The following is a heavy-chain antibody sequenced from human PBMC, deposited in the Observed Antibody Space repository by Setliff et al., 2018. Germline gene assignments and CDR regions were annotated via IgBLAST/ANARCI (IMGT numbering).Heavy chain of an antibody. J-gene: IGHJ4*02. V-gene: IGHV4-39*07. CDR2: IYYSGST. Sequence: SETLSLTCTVSGGSISSSIYYWGWIRQPPGKGLEWIGSIYYSGSTYYNPSLKSRVTISVDTSKNQFSLKLSSVTAADTAVYYCARTPDGFLGDGYNLNTLGYFDSWGQGTLVTVS. D-gene: IGHD3-3*01. CDR3: ARTPDGFLGDGYNLNTLGYFDS. CDR1: GGSISSSIYY.